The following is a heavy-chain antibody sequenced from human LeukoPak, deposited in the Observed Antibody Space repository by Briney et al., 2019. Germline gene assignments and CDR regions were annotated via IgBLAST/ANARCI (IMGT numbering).Heavy chain of an antibody. CDR2: INPSGGST. D-gene: IGHD2-15*01. CDR3: ARPAYCSGGSCYALYFDY. CDR1: GYTFTSYY. J-gene: IGHJ4*02. Sequence: ASVKVSCKASGYTFTSYYMHWVRQAPGQGLEWMGIINPSGGSTSYAQKFQGRVTMTRDTSTSTVYMELSSLRSEDTAVYYCARPAYCSGGSCYALYFDYWGQGTLVTVSS. V-gene: IGHV1-46*01.